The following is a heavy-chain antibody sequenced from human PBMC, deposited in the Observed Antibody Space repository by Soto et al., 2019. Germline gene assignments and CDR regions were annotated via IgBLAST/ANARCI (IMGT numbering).Heavy chain of an antibody. Sequence: GGSLRVSCTASGFTFGDYAMSWCRQAPGKGLEWVGFIRSKADGGTTEYAASAKGRFIISRDDFNSIAYLQMSSLKTEDTAVYYCSREHCSGAYSSSLAYFDYWGQGTLVTVSS. J-gene: IGHJ4*02. D-gene: IGHD2-15*01. V-gene: IGHV3-49*03. CDR1: GFTFGDYA. CDR3: SREHCSGAYSSSLAYFDY. CDR2: IRSKADGGTT.